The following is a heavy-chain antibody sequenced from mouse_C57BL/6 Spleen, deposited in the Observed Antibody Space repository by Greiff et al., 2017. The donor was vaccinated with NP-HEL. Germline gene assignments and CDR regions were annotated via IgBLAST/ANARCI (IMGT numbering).Heavy chain of an antibody. CDR1: GYTFTDYE. V-gene: IGHV1-15*01. D-gene: IGHD2-12*01. J-gene: IGHJ2*01. CDR3: TRRRRRYYFDY. Sequence: VQLQESGAELVRPGASVTLSCKASGYTFTDYEMHWVKQTPVHGLEWIGAIDPETGGTAYNQKFKGKAILTADKSSSTAYMELRSLTSEDSAVYYCTRRRRRYYFDYWGQGTTLTVSS. CDR2: IDPETGGT.